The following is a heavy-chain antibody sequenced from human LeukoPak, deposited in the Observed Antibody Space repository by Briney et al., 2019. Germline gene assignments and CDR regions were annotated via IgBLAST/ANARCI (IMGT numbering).Heavy chain of an antibody. D-gene: IGHD5-24*01. CDR3: ARIGYNHYFDY. CDR2: IHPRRGDT. CDR1: GYSFTAFY. V-gene: IGHV1-2*02. J-gene: IGHJ4*02. Sequence: ASVKVSCKTSGYSFTAFYIHWVRQAPGQGLEWMGWIHPRRGDTNYAQTFQGRVTMTRDTSITTAYLELSRLRSDDTAVYYCARIGYNHYFDYWGQGTLVTVSS.